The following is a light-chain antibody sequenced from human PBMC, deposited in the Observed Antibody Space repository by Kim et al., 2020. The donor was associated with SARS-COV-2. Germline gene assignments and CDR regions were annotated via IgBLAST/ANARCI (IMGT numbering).Light chain of an antibody. V-gene: IGKV4-1*01. CDR2: WAS. J-gene: IGKJ2*01. CDR1: NNKNS. CDR3: QQYYSTPYT. Sequence: NNKNSLAWYQQKPGQPPKLLIYWASTRESGVPDRFSGSGSGTDFTLTISSLQAEDVAVYYCQQYYSTPYTFGQGTKL.